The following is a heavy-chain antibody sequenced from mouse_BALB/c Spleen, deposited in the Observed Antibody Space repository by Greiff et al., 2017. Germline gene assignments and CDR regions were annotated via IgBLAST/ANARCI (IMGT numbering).Heavy chain of an antibody. CDR3: ARYYYYAMDY. Sequence: DVKLQESGGGLVQPGGSLKLSCAASGFTFSSYTMSWVRQTPEKRLEWVAYISNGGGSTYYPDTVKGRFTISRDNAKNTLYLQMSSLKSEDTAMYYCARYYYYAMDYWGQGTSVTVSS. V-gene: IGHV5-12-2*01. D-gene: IGHD1-1*01. J-gene: IGHJ4*01. CDR1: GFTFSSYT. CDR2: ISNGGGST.